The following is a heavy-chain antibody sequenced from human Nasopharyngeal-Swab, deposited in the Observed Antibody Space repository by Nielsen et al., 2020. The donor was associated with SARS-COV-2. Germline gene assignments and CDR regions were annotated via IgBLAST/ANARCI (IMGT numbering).Heavy chain of an antibody. D-gene: IGHD1-26*01. CDR1: VFTFSSYA. CDR3: AKDLKYSGSPDGAMDV. Sequence: GESLKISCAASVFTFSSYAMSWVRQAPGKGLEWVSAISGSGGSTYYADSVKGRFTISRDNSKNTLYLQMNSLRAEDTAVYYCAKDLKYSGSPDGAMDVWGQGTTVTVSS. V-gene: IGHV3-23*01. CDR2: ISGSGGST. J-gene: IGHJ6*02.